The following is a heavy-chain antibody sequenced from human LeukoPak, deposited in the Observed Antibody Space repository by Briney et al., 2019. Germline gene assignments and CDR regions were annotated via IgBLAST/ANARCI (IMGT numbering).Heavy chain of an antibody. J-gene: IGHJ5*02. D-gene: IGHD5-24*01. Sequence: ASVKVSCKASGYTFTSYGISWVRQAPGQGLEWMGWISAYNGNTNHAQKLQGRVTMTTDTSTSTAYMELRSLRSDDTAVYYCARVGDGSIRYWFDPWGQGTLVTVSS. CDR1: GYTFTSYG. CDR2: ISAYNGNT. CDR3: ARVGDGSIRYWFDP. V-gene: IGHV1-18*01.